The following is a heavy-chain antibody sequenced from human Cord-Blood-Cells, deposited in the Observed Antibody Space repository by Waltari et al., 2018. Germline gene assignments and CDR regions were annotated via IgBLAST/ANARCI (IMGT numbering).Heavy chain of an antibody. CDR1: GYTFTGYY. D-gene: IGHD3-3*01. V-gene: IGHV1-2*02. CDR3: ARVIISKDYDFWSGYYFNWYFDL. CDR2: INPNSGGT. J-gene: IGHJ2*01. Sequence: QVQLVQSGAEVKKPGASVKVSCKASGYTFTGYYMHWVRQAPGQGLEWMGWINPNSGGTNYAQKFQGRVTMTRDTSISTAYMELSRLRSDDTAVYYCARVIISKDYDFWSGYYFNWYFDLWGRGTLVTVSS.